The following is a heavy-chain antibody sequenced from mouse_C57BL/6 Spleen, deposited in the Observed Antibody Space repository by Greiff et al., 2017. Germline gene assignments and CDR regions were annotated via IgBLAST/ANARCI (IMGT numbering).Heavy chain of an antibody. J-gene: IGHJ1*03. CDR2: ISYDGSN. V-gene: IGHV3-6*01. CDR1: GYSITSGYY. CDR3: ARDDYGSSWYLDV. Sequence: VQLQESGPGLVKPSQSLSLTCSVTGYSITSGYYWNWIRQLPGNKLEWMGYISYDGSNTYNPSLKNRISITRDTSMNPSFLKLNSVTTEDTATYYWARDDYGSSWYLDVWGKGTPVTVSS. D-gene: IGHD1-1*01.